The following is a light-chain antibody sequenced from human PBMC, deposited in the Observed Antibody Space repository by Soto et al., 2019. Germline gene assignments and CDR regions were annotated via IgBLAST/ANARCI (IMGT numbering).Light chain of an antibody. CDR1: SSVVGYYNV. J-gene: IGLJ1*01. Sequence: QSVLTQPASVSGSPGQSITISCTGTSSVVGYYNVVSWYQQHPGKAPKLMIYEGSKRPSGVSNRFSGSKSGNTASLTISGLQAEDEADYYCCSYADSRTYVFGTGTKVTVL. CDR2: EGS. V-gene: IGLV2-23*01. CDR3: CSYADSRTYV.